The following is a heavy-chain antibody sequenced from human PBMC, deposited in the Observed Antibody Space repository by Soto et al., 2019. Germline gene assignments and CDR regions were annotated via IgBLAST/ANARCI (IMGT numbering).Heavy chain of an antibody. CDR1: GGSISSYH. CDR2: IYYSGGT. J-gene: IGHJ4*02. V-gene: IGHV4-59*08. D-gene: IGHD4-17*01. CDR3: ARRAHYGDFDY. Sequence: PSETLSLTCTVSGGSISSYHWSWIRQPPGKGLEWIGYIYYSGGTNHSPSLKSRVSMSVDTSKNQFSLKLSSVTATDTAVYYCARRAHYGDFDYWGQGTLVTVSS.